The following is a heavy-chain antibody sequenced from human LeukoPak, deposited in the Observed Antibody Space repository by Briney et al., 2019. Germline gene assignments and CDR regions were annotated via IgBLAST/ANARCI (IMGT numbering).Heavy chain of an antibody. CDR1: GGSISSYY. D-gene: IGHD3-10*01. CDR2: IYYSGST. CDR3: AAMVRGAFDY. Sequence: SETLSLTCTVSGGSISSYYWSWIRQPAGKGLEWIGYIYYSGSTYYNPSLKSRVTISVDTSKNQFSLKLSSVTAADTAVYYCAAMVRGAFDYWGQGTLVTVSS. J-gene: IGHJ4*02. V-gene: IGHV4-59*06.